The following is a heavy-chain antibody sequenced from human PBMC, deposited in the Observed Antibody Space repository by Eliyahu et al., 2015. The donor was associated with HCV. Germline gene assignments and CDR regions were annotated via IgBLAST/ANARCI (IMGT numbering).Heavy chain of an antibody. Sequence: EVQLVESGGVVVQPGGSLRLSCAASGFXFDDYTMHWVRQAPGKGLEWVSLISWDGGSTYYADSVKGRFTISRDNSKNSLYLQMNSLRTEDTALYYCAKDIGSGYVLEYWGQGTLVTVSS. CDR2: ISWDGGST. CDR1: GFXFDDYT. D-gene: IGHD5-12*01. V-gene: IGHV3-43*01. J-gene: IGHJ4*02. CDR3: AKDIGSGYVLEY.